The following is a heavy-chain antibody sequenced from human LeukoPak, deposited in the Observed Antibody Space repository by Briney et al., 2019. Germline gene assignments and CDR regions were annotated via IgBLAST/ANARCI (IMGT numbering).Heavy chain of an antibody. Sequence: GGSLRLSCAASAFSFSTSGMTWVRQAPGKGLEWVSSINPSGGTTYYADSVKGRFTISRDNFKNTLYLQMNSLRAEDTAIYYCAKDLFLWFGEFSSHWGQGTLVTVSS. V-gene: IGHV3-23*01. CDR3: AKDLFLWFGEFSSH. D-gene: IGHD3-10*01. J-gene: IGHJ4*02. CDR2: INPSGGTT. CDR1: AFSFSTSG.